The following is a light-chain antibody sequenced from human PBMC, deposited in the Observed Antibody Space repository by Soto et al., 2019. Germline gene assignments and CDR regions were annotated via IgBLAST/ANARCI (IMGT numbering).Light chain of an antibody. V-gene: IGLV2-14*03. CDR1: SSDVGAYDF. CDR3: SSYTSSSTRV. Sequence: QSALTRPASVSGSPGQSITISCTGTSSDVGAYDFASWYQQHPDKAPKLMIYEVSNRPSGVSNRFSGSKSVNTATLTISGLQAEDEADYYCSSYTSSSTRVFGTGTKVTVL. CDR2: EVS. J-gene: IGLJ1*01.